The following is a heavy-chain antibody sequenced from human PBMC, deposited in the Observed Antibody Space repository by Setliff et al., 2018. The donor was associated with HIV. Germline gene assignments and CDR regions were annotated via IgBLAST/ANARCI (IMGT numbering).Heavy chain of an antibody. CDR1: SDSISRGSYY. CDR3: ARRTFGSGRIDP. J-gene: IGHJ5*02. D-gene: IGHD3-16*01. Sequence: PSETLSLTCSVSSDSISRGSYYWSWIRLPAGKGLEWIGQIHTSGSTNYNPSLKSRLTISIDTSKNQFSLKLNSVTATDTAVYYCARRTFGSGRIDPWGQGTLVTVSS. CDR2: IHTSGST. V-gene: IGHV4-61*09.